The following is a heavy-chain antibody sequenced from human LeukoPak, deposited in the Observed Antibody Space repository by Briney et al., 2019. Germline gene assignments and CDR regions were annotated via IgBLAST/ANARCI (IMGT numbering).Heavy chain of an antibody. CDR2: INHSGST. Sequence: SETLSLTCAVYGGSFSGYYWSWIRQPPGKGLEWIGEINHSGSTNYNPSLKSRVTISVDTSKNQFSLKLSSVTAADTAVYYCARRDNRRRAFDVWGQGTMVTVSS. CDR3: ARRDNRRRAFDV. V-gene: IGHV4-34*01. J-gene: IGHJ3*01. CDR1: GGSFSGYY. D-gene: IGHD1-14*01.